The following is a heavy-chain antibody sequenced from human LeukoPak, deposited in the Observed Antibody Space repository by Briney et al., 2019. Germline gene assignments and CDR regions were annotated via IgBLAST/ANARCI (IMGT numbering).Heavy chain of an antibody. Sequence: GGSLRLSCAASGFTFNNYAMSWVRQAPGKGLEWVSDIRGSGGTTYYTDSVKGRFTISRDGSTNTLFLQMISLRAGDTALYYCARSRSGSVAGTSDYWGQGTLVIVSS. V-gene: IGHV3-23*01. CDR2: IRGSGGTT. CDR3: ARSRSGSVAGTSDY. CDR1: GFTFNNYA. D-gene: IGHD6-19*01. J-gene: IGHJ4*02.